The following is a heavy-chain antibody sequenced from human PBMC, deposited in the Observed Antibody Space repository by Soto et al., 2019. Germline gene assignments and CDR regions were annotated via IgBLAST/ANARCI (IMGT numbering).Heavy chain of an antibody. J-gene: IGHJ4*02. CDR2: ISSNGGST. CDR3: VKAISGLGTDY. V-gene: IGHV3-64D*06. CDR1: GFTFSSYA. Sequence: PGGSLRLSCSASGFTFSSYAMHWVRQAPGKGLEYVSAISSNGGSTYYADSVKGRFTISRDNSKNTLYLQMSSLRAEDTAVYYCVKAISGLGTDYWGQGTLVTVSS. D-gene: IGHD2-21*01.